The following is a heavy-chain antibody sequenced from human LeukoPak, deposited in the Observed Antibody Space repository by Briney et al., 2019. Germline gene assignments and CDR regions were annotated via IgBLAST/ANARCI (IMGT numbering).Heavy chain of an antibody. CDR3: AKDPIFSGSYGVFDY. CDR2: IKEDGSER. CDR1: AFIFSGHW. Sequence: GGSLRLSCEGSAFIFSGHWMNWVRQTPGKGLEWVASIKEDGSERQYVDSVKGRFSISRDNTKGSLFLQLNSLRAGDTAVYYCAKDPIFSGSYGVFDYWGLGTLVTVSS. V-gene: IGHV3-7*03. D-gene: IGHD1-26*01. J-gene: IGHJ4*02.